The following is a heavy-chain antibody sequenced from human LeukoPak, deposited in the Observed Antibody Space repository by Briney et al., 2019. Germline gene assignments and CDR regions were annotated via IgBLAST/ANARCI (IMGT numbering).Heavy chain of an antibody. J-gene: IGHJ3*02. V-gene: IGHV3-21*01. Sequence: GGSLRLSCAASGFTFSSYSMNWVRQAPGKGLEWVSSISSSSSYIYYADSVKGRFTISRDNAKNSLYLQMNSLRAEDTAVYYCARELGGYFDPHAFDIWGQGTMVTVSS. CDR2: ISSSSSYI. CDR3: ARELGGYFDPHAFDI. D-gene: IGHD3-9*01. CDR1: GFTFSSYS.